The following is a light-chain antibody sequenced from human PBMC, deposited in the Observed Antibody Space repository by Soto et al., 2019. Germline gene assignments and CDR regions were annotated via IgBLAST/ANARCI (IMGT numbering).Light chain of an antibody. Sequence: SYELTQPPSVSVSPGQTASITCSGDKLGDKYACWYPQKPGQSPVLVIYQDSKRPSGIPERFSGSNSGNTATLTIGGTQAMDEADYYCQAWDSSTYVVFGGGTKLTVL. J-gene: IGLJ2*01. CDR2: QDS. CDR1: KLGDKY. CDR3: QAWDSSTYVV. V-gene: IGLV3-1*01.